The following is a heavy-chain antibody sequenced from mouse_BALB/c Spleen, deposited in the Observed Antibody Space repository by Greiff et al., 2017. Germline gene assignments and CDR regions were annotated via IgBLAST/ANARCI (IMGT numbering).Heavy chain of an antibody. Sequence: EVKLMESGGGLVKPGGSLKLSCAASGFTFSSFGMHWVRQAPEKGLEWVAYISSGSSTIYYADTVKGRFTISRDNPKNTLFLQMTSLRSEDTAMYYCARTGTRGAMDYWGQGTSVTVSS. D-gene: IGHD4-1*01. V-gene: IGHV5-17*02. CDR3: ARTGTRGAMDY. CDR1: GFTFSSFG. CDR2: ISSGSSTI. J-gene: IGHJ4*01.